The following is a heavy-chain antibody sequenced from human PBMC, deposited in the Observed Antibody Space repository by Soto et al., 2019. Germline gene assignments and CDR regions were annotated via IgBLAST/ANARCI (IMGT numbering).Heavy chain of an antibody. D-gene: IGHD3-22*01. Sequence: GSLRLSCAASGFTFSSYSMNWVRQAPGKGLEWVSSISSSSSYIYYADSVKGRFTISRDNAKNSLYLQMNSLRAEDTAVYYCARDPDYYDSSGYYSIDYWGQGTLVTVSS. V-gene: IGHV3-21*01. CDR1: GFTFSSYS. CDR2: ISSSSSYI. CDR3: ARDPDYYDSSGYYSIDY. J-gene: IGHJ4*02.